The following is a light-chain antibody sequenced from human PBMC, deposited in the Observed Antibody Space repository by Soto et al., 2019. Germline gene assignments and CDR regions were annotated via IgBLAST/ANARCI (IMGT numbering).Light chain of an antibody. V-gene: IGLV2-23*01. CDR2: EGD. J-gene: IGLJ3*02. CDR3: CSYAGSGTWV. CDR1: SRDIGDYNY. Sequence: QSVLTQPPSASGSPGQSVTISCTGTSRDIGDYNYVSWYQHHPGKAPKLMIYEGDKRPSGVSNRFSGSKSGSTASLTISGLQAEDEADYYCCSYAGSGTWVFGGGTKLTVL.